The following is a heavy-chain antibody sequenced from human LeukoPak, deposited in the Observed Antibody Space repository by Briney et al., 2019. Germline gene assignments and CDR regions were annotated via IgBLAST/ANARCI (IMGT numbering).Heavy chain of an antibody. J-gene: IGHJ2*01. Sequence: GGSLRLSCAASGFTFSSYAMSWVRQAPGTGLEWVSGITGSGHTTYYAESVKGRFTISRDNSKNTLYLQMNSLRAGDTAVYYCAKAIRNLGWYFDLWGRGTLVTVSS. CDR3: AKAIRNLGWYFDL. CDR1: GFTFSSYA. V-gene: IGHV3-23*01. CDR2: ITGSGHTT. D-gene: IGHD3-3*01.